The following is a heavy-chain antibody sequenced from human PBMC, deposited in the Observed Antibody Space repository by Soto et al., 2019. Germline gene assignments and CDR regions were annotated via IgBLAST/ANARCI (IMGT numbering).Heavy chain of an antibody. J-gene: IGHJ3*02. CDR2: IKQDGSEK. CDR3: ARDSRGGYSSSWYAFDI. CDR1: GFTFSSYW. D-gene: IGHD6-13*01. V-gene: IGHV3-7*01. Sequence: GGSLRLSCAASGFTFSSYWMSWVRQAPGKGLEWVANIKQDGSEKYYVDSVKGRFTISRDNAKNSLYLQMNSLRAADPAVYYCARDSRGGYSSSWYAFDIWGQGTMVTVSS.